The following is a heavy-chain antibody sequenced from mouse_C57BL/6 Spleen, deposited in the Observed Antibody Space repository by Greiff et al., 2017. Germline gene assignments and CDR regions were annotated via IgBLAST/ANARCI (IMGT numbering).Heavy chain of an antibody. Sequence: QVQLKQPGAELVMPGASVKLSCKASGYTFTSYGMHWVKQRPGQGLEWIGEIDPSDSYTNYNQKFKGKSTLTVDNSSSTAYVQLSSLTSEDSAVYYCARGVVATDYWGQGTTLTVSS. J-gene: IGHJ2*01. CDR3: ARGVVATDY. CDR2: IDPSDSYT. CDR1: GYTFTSYG. D-gene: IGHD1-1*01. V-gene: IGHV1-69*01.